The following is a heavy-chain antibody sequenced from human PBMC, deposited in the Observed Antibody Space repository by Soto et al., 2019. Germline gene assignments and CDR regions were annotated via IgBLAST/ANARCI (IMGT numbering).Heavy chain of an antibody. V-gene: IGHV1-18*01. CDR1: GYTFVSYG. CDR2: ISAYNGNT. J-gene: IGHJ2*01. D-gene: IGHD2-21*02. CDR3: ARDQRVSLTSIRAFDL. Sequence: QVELVQSGAEVKKPGASVKVSCKASGYTFVSYGFTWVRQAPGQGLEWMGWISAYNGNTNYAQKLQGRVTPNTGASTNQVYMELRNLRSDDTAIYYCARDQRVSLTSIRAFDLWGRGTLVTVSS.